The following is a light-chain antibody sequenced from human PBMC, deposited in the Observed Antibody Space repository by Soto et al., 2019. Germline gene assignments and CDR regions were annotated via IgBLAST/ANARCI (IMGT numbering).Light chain of an antibody. V-gene: IGKV3-15*01. CDR3: QQYKDWPLT. J-gene: IGKJ4*01. CDR2: GAS. Sequence: EIEVTQSPATLSVSPGERSTLSCRASQSVSSTFAWYQQKPGQAPRLRIYGASTRATGIPGRFSGSGAGTEFTRTSSSLQSEDFALYYCQQYKDWPLTFGGGTKVDIK. CDR1: QSVSST.